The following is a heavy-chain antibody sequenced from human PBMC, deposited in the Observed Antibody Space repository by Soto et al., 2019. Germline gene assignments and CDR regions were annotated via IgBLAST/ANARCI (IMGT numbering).Heavy chain of an antibody. CDR2: VRGNGDPL. CDR1: GFTFSSYA. D-gene: IGHD5-12*01. Sequence: AGSLRLSCSASGFTFSSYAMHWVRQAPGKGLEYVSGVRGNGDPLFYADSVKGRFTISRDNSKNTLYLQMSSLSADDTAVYYCVKSRGGNNFDFFDWGQGALVTVSS. V-gene: IGHV3-64D*06. J-gene: IGHJ4*02. CDR3: VKSRGGNNFDFFD.